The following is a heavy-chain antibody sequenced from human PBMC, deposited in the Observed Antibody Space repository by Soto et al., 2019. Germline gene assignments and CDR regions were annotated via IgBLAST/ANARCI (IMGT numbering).Heavy chain of an antibody. CDR1: GFTFSSYG. CDR2: ISYDGSNK. Sequence: QVQLVESGGGVVQPGRSLRLSCAASGFTFSSYGMHWVRQAPGKGLEWVAVISYDGSNKYYAYSVKGRFTISRDNSKNTLYLQMNSLRAEVTAVYYCAKDQGTSGAFDIWGQGTMVTVSS. D-gene: IGHD3-10*01. V-gene: IGHV3-30*18. CDR3: AKDQGTSGAFDI. J-gene: IGHJ3*02.